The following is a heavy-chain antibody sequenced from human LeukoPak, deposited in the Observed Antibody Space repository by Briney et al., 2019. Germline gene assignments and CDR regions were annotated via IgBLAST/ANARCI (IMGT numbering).Heavy chain of an antibody. Sequence: PGGSLRLSCAASGFTFSSYSMNWVRQAPGKGLEWVSYISSSSSTIYYADSVKGRFTISRDNAKNSLYLQMNSLRAEDTAVYYCANIAVGSYWGQGTLVTVSS. V-gene: IGHV3-48*01. CDR2: ISSSSSTI. CDR1: GFTFSSYS. J-gene: IGHJ4*02. D-gene: IGHD6-19*01. CDR3: ANIAVGSY.